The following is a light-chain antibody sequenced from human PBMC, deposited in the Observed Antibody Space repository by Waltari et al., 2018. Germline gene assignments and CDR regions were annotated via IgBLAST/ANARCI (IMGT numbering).Light chain of an antibody. CDR3: SSYASRTSFAI. CDR1: NSDLGSYNL. Sequence: QSALTQPASVSGSPGPSITISCTGTNSDLGSYNLVSWYQQHPGRAPKLVIHEVTKRPSGISDRFSGSKSGNMASLTISGLQAEDEADYYCSSYASRTSFAIFGGGTKLTVL. CDR2: EVT. J-gene: IGLJ2*01. V-gene: IGLV2-23*02.